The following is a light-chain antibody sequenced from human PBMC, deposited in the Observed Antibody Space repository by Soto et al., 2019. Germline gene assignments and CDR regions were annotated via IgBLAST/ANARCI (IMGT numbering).Light chain of an antibody. J-gene: IGKJ1*01. CDR1: QNVTSNL. V-gene: IGKV3-20*01. CDR2: GAS. CDR3: QKYGNFWT. Sequence: TVWTQSPGTLSLSPGESATLSCRASQNVTSNLLVWYQQHPGQAPRLLIYGASSRATGVPDRFGGSGSGTEFTLTIRRLEPDDFAVYYCQKYGNFWTFGHGTKVDIK.